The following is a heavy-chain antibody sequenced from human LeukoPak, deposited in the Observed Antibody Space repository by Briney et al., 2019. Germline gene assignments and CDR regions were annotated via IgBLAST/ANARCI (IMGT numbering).Heavy chain of an antibody. J-gene: IGHJ4*02. V-gene: IGHV1-18*04. CDR3: ARDQYDSVWGSYRTYFDY. CDR2: ISPYTGNT. CDR1: GYTFTSYG. Sequence: ASVKVSCKASGYTFTSYGISWVRQAPGQGLEWMGSISPYTGNTKYAERLQDRVIMTTDTSTRTAYMELRSLRSDDTAVFYCARDQYDSVWGSYRTYFDYWGQGTLVTVSS. D-gene: IGHD3-16*02.